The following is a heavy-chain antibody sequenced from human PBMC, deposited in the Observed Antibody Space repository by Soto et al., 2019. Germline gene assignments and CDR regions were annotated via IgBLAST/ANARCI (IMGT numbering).Heavy chain of an antibody. CDR2: INDSGKI. J-gene: IGHJ6*03. D-gene: IGHD3-10*01. Sequence: QVQLQQWGAGLLKPSETLSLTCAVYGGSFSGYHWPWIRQTPEKGLEWIGEINDSGKINYNPSLKSRVTILVDTAKKQISLRLRSVTAADTAVYYCARGLILWFGELSRRGGYYYYMDVWGKGTTVTVSS. V-gene: IGHV4-34*02. CDR1: GGSFSGYH. CDR3: ARGLILWFGELSRRGGYYYYMDV.